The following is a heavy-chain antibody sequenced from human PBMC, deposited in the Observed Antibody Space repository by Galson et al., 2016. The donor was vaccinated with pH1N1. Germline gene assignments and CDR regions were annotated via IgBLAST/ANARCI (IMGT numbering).Heavy chain of an antibody. CDR2: IYWNDDK. V-gene: IGHV2-5*01. CDR1: GFSLNTSGVD. CDR3: AHNSGYGDFGNYFDP. J-gene: IGHJ5*02. D-gene: IGHD4-17*01. Sequence: PALVKPTQTLTLTCTFSGFSLNTSGVDVGWIRQPPGKALEWLALIYWNDDKRYSPSLKNRLTITKDTSKNQVVLTMTNIDPVDTATYYCAHNSGYGDFGNYFDPWGQGTLVTVPS.